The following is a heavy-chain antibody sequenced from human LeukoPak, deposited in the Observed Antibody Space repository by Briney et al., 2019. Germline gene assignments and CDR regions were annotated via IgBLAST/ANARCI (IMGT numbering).Heavy chain of an antibody. V-gene: IGHV3-9*01. CDR2: ISWNSGSI. CDR3: ASGELLPDY. CDR1: GFTFDDYA. J-gene: IGHJ4*02. D-gene: IGHD1-26*01. Sequence: SGGSLRLSCAASGFTFDDYAMHWVRQAPGKGLEWVSGISWNSGSIGYADSVKGRFTISRDNAKNSLYLQMNSLRAEDTALYYCASGELLPDYWGQGTLVTVSS.